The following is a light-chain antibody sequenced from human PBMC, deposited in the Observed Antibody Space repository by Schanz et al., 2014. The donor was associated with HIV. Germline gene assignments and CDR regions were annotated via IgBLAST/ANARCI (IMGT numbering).Light chain of an antibody. CDR2: ATS. Sequence: EIELTQSPGTLSLSPGERATLSCRASQSVSSSYLAWYQQKPGQAPRLLIYATSFRATGIPDRFSGSGSGTDFTLTISRLEPEDFAVYYCQQYNNWPLTFGGGTKVEIK. J-gene: IGKJ4*01. CDR1: QSVSSSY. CDR3: QQYNNWPLT. V-gene: IGKV3-20*01.